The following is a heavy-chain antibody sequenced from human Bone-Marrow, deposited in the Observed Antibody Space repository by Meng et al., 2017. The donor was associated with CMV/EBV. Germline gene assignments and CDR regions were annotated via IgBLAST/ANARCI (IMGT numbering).Heavy chain of an antibody. Sequence: ASVKVSCKASGYTFTSYGISWVRQAPGQGLEWMGWINPNSGGTNYAQKFQGRVTMTRDTSISTAYMELSRLRSDDTAVYYCARAVHPYHDFWSGYYPYYYYYYAMDVWGQGTTVTVSS. CDR1: GYTFTSYG. D-gene: IGHD3-3*01. CDR2: INPNSGGT. J-gene: IGHJ6*02. CDR3: ARAVHPYHDFWSGYYPYYYYYYAMDV. V-gene: IGHV1-2*02.